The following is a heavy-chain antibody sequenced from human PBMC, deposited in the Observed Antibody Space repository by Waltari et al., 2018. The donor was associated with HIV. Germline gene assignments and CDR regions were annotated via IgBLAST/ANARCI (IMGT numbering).Heavy chain of an antibody. V-gene: IGHV3-11*06. CDR3: ARDTLNFFFGLDV. Sequence: SCAASGFSFGDYAMNWVRQAPGKGLEWIAYISSTSFNIKYADSVRGRFTISRDNTQNSLSLQMNNLIDEDTAKYFCARDTLNFFFGLDVWGHGTTVAVSS. J-gene: IGHJ6*02. CDR2: ISSTSFNI. CDR1: GFSFGDYA.